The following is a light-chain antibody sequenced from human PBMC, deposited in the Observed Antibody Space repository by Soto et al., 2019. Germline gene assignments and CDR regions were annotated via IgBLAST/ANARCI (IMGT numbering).Light chain of an antibody. Sequence: VMTQSPATLSLSPGERATLSCRASQSVSRNLAWYKQKTGKAPRLLIYDESNRPTDIPDRLSGSGSGTDLNLTISRLEPEDFAVYYCQQYGSSTGTFGQGTKVDIK. V-gene: IGKV3-20*01. CDR1: QSVSRN. CDR2: DES. J-gene: IGKJ1*01. CDR3: QQYGSSTGT.